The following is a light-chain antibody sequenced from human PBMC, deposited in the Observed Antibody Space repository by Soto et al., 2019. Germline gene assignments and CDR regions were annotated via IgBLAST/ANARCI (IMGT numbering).Light chain of an antibody. J-gene: IGKJ2*01. V-gene: IGKV3-20*01. CDR1: QNVDRSF. Sequence: DIVLTQSPGTLSLSPGETATLSCRASQNVDRSFLARYQQRRGQAPRLLVYATSTRAAGIPDQFTGSGSWTDITLTISRPEPEDFAVYYSEVYCTSPMYTFGQGAKLEIK. CDR3: EVYCTSPMYT. CDR2: ATS.